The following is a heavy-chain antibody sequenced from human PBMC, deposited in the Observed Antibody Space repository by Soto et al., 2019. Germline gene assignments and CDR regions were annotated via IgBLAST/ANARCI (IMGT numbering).Heavy chain of an antibody. J-gene: IGHJ4*02. V-gene: IGHV1-18*01. Sequence: QVQLAQSGAEVKKPGVSVKVSCKASGYTFTSYGITWVRQAPGQGLEWMAWINPYNGNTKYAEKFLGRVTVTTDTSTATAYMEVRSLTSDDTAVFYCARVGVGLAAPRVWPYWGQGTPVTVSS. CDR1: GYTFTSYG. D-gene: IGHD6-13*01. CDR2: INPYNGNT. CDR3: ARVGVGLAAPRVWPY.